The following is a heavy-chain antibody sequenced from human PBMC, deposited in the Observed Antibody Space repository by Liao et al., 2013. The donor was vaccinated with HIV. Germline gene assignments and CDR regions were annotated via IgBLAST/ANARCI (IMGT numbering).Heavy chain of an antibody. D-gene: IGHD2-15*01. V-gene: IGHV4-59*10. Sequence: QVQLQQWGAGLLEPSETLSLTCAMYGGSFSGYYWSWIRQPPGKGLEWIGRIHPIGNTNYNPSLRSRVSISVDSSTNRFSLLMTSVTAADTAVYYCARDRVVVSYWYFDLWGRGTLVTVSS. CDR2: IHPIGNT. CDR1: GGSFSGYY. CDR3: ARDRVVVSYWYFDL. J-gene: IGHJ2*01.